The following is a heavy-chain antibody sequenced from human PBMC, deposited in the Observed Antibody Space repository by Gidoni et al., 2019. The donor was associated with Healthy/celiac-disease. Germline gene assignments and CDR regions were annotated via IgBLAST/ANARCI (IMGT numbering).Heavy chain of an antibody. V-gene: IGHV4-34*01. CDR1: GGSFSGYY. D-gene: IGHD2-15*01. Sequence: QVQLQQWGAGLLKPSETLSLTCAVYGGSFSGYYWSWIRQPPGKGLEWIGEINHSGSTNYNPSLKSRVTISVDTSKNQFSLKLSSVTAADTAVYYCARESRYGGIFDYWGQGTLVTVSS. CDR2: INHSGST. J-gene: IGHJ4*02. CDR3: ARESRYGGIFDY.